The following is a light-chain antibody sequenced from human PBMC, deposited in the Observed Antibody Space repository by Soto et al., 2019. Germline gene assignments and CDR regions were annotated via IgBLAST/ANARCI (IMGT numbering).Light chain of an antibody. V-gene: IGKV3-20*01. CDR1: QSVSSSY. J-gene: IGKJ3*01. Sequence: EIVLTQSPGTLSLSPGERATLSCRASQSVSSSYLAWYQQKPGQAPRLLIYGASSRATGIPDRFSGSGSRTDFILIISRLEPEDFAVYYCQHYGSSPFTFGPGTKVDIK. CDR2: GAS. CDR3: QHYGSSPFT.